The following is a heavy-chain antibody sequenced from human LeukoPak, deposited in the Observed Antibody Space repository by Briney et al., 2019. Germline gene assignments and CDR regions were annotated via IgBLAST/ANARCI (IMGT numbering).Heavy chain of an antibody. CDR2: MNPNSGNT. CDR3: ATALRLGQQLVPLPFDY. D-gene: IGHD6-13*01. V-gene: IGHV1-8*01. J-gene: IGHJ4*02. Sequence: HWASVKVACMAYGYTFTSYDINWVRQATGQGLEWMGWMNPNSGNTGYAQKFQGRVTMTRNTSISTAYMELSSLRSEDTAVYYCATALRLGQQLVPLPFDYWGQGTLVTVSS. CDR1: GYTFTSYD.